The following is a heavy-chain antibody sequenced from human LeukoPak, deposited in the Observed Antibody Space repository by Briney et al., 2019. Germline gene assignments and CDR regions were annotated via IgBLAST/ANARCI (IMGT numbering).Heavy chain of an antibody. V-gene: IGHV1-18*01. D-gene: IGHD3-3*01. CDR3: ARDLIFGAGRGPFDY. Sequence: GASVKVSCKASGYTFTSYGISWVRQAPGQGLEWMGWISAYNGNTNYAQKLQGRVTMTTDTSTSTAYMELRSLRSDDTAVYYCARDLIFGAGRGPFDYWGQGTLVTVSS. J-gene: IGHJ4*02. CDR2: ISAYNGNT. CDR1: GYTFTSYG.